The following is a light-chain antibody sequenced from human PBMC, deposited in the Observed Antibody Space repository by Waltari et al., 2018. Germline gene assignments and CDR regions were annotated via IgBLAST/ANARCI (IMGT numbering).Light chain of an antibody. J-gene: IGLJ3*02. CDR2: DVT. Sequence: QSALTQPASVSGSPGQSVTISCTGTSRAVGGYNFFSWYQQPPGRAPKLMIYDVTHRPSGVSTRFSGSKSGDMASLTISGLQAADEAEYYCSSYSSTNTVVFGGGTQLTV. CDR1: SRAVGGYNF. CDR3: SSYSSTNTVV. V-gene: IGLV2-14*03.